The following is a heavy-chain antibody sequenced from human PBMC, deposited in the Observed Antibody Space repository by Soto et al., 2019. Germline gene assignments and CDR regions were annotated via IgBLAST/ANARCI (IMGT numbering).Heavy chain of an antibody. Sequence: QVQLVQSGAVVKKPGSSVEVSCKASGGTFSNYAISWVRQAPGHGLEWMGGITPIFGTANYAQKFQGRVTITADESMSTAYMELSRLRSEDTAVYYCAQTLGLAVAGPGRFDLWGRGTLVTVSS. CDR1: GGTFSNYA. J-gene: IGHJ2*01. V-gene: IGHV1-69*12. D-gene: IGHD6-19*01. CDR3: AQTLGLAVAGPGRFDL. CDR2: ITPIFGTA.